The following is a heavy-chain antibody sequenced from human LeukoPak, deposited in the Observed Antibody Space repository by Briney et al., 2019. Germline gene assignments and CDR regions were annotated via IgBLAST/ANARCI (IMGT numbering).Heavy chain of an antibody. CDR2: ISNDGSRK. D-gene: IGHD3-3*01. J-gene: IGHJ4*02. CDR3: ARDRAWNYFDY. V-gene: IGHV3-30*03. CDR1: GIKFNNYG. Sequence: GGSLRLSCVASGIKFNNYGVHWVRQAPGKGLEWVAIISNDGSRKYYAHSVEGRFTISRDSSKNTLYLQMDSLRAEDTAVYYCARDRAWNYFDYWGQGTLVTVSS.